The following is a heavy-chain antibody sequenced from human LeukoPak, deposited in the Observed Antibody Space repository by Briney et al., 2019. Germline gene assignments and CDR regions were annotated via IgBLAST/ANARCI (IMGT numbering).Heavy chain of an antibody. CDR1: GFTFRNYL. CDR3: ARGVKVLRYFDGYNWFDP. Sequence: GGSLRLSCAASGFTFRNYLMNWVRQAPGKGLEWVSFISSTGGTIYYADSVKGRFTISRDNSKNTLYLQMNSLRAEDTAVYYCARGVKVLRYFDGYNWFDPWGQGTLVTVSS. CDR2: ISSTGGTI. J-gene: IGHJ5*02. D-gene: IGHD3-9*01. V-gene: IGHV3-48*01.